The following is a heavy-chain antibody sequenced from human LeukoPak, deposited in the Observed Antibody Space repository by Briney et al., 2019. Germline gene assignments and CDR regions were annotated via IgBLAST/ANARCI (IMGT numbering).Heavy chain of an antibody. J-gene: IGHJ4*02. Sequence: GGSLRLSCEASGFTFSSYAMSWVRQAPGKGLEWVSGFSGSGGSTYYADSVKGRFTISRDNSKNTLYLQMNSLRAEDTAVYYCAKALDRGLCDYWGQGTLVTVSS. CDR2: FSGSGGST. D-gene: IGHD3-16*01. CDR3: AKALDRGLCDY. CDR1: GFTFSSYA. V-gene: IGHV3-23*01.